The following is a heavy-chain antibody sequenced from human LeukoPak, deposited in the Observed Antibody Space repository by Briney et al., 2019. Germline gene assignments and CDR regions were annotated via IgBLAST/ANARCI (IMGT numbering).Heavy chain of an antibody. CDR2: IWYDGSNK. CDR3: AKDMDQGGSTGFDY. D-gene: IGHD1-26*01. J-gene: IGHJ4*02. CDR1: GFTFRGYG. Sequence: PGGSLRLSCAASGFTFRGYGMHWVRQAPGKGLEWVAVIWYDGSNKYYADSVKGRFTISRDNSENTLYLQMNSLRAEDTAVYYCAKDMDQGGSTGFDYWGQGTLVTVPS. V-gene: IGHV3-33*06.